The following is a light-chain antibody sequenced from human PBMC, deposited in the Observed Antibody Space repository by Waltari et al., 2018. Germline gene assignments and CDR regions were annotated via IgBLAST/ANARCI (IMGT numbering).Light chain of an antibody. CDR2: KVS. J-gene: IGKJ2*01. V-gene: IGKV2-30*02. CDR1: QSLVHSDGNTN. CDR3: MQVTHWPHT. Sequence: VVMNQSPLSLPGTLGQPASISCRASQSLVHSDGNTNLEWFQQRPGQSPRRLIYKVSNRDSGVPDRFSGSGSGTDFTLKISRVEAEDVGLYYCMQVTHWPHTFGQGTSLEI.